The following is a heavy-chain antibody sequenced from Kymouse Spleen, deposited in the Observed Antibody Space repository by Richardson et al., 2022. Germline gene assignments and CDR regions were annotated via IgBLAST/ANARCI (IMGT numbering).Heavy chain of an antibody. D-gene: IGHD6-6*01. CDR1: GFTVSSNY. CDR2: IYSGGST. V-gene: IGHV3-53*01. CDR3: AREVIAARRGSVYFDY. Sequence: EVQLVESGGGLIQPGGSLRLSCAASGFTVSSNYMSWVRQAPGKGLEWVSVIYSGGSTYYADSVKGRFTISRDNSKNTLYLQMNSLRAEDTAVYYCAREVIAARRGSVYFDYWGQGTLVTVSS. J-gene: IGHJ4*02.